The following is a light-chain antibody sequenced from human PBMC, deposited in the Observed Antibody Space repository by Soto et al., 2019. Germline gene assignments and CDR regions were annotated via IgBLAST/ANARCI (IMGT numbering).Light chain of an antibody. CDR3: NSYTSSSTLYV. CDR2: DVS. Sequence: QSALTQPASVSGSPGQSITISCTGTSSDVGGYNYVSWYQQHPGKAPKLMIYDVSNRPSGVSTRFSGSKSGNTASLNISGLQAEDEADYYCNSYTSSSTLYVFGTGTKLTVI. V-gene: IGLV2-14*01. CDR1: SSDVGGYNY. J-gene: IGLJ1*01.